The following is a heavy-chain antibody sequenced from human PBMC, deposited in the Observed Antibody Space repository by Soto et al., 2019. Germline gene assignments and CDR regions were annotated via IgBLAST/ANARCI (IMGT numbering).Heavy chain of an antibody. CDR3: AKVYCDYMPYYYYYGMAV. D-gene: IGHD4-17*01. Sequence: QVQLVESGGGVVQPGRSLRLSCAASGFTFSSYGMHWVRQAPGKGLEWVAVISYDGSNKYYADSVKGRFTISRDNSKNTLYLQMNSLRAEDTAVYYCAKVYCDYMPYYYYYGMAVWGQGTTVTVSS. J-gene: IGHJ6*02. V-gene: IGHV3-30*18. CDR1: GFTFSSYG. CDR2: ISYDGSNK.